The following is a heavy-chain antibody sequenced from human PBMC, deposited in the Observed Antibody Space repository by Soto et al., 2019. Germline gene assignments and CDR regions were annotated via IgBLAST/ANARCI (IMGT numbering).Heavy chain of an antibody. D-gene: IGHD1-26*01. V-gene: IGHV4-31*03. Sequence: PSETLSLTCTVSGDSISSGGYYWNWIRQHPERGLEWIGYVHSSGRIYYNSSLKSRVTISFDASENQFSLNVRSVTAADAAVYYCARDRLSGLVPVAMDVWGQGTTVTVSS. CDR3: ARDRLSGLVPVAMDV. CDR1: GDSISSGGYY. J-gene: IGHJ6*02. CDR2: VHSSGRI.